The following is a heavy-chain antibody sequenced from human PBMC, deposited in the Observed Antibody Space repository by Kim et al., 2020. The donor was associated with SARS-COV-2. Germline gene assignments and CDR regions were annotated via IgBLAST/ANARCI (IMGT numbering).Heavy chain of an antibody. V-gene: IGHV4-4*02. J-gene: IGHJ6*02. CDR2: IYHSGST. D-gene: IGHD3-3*01. CDR3: ARVGGTIFGVVIRGQYYGMDV. CDR1: GGSISSSNW. Sequence: SETLSLTCAVSGGSISSSNWWSWVRQPPGKGLEWIGEIYHSGSTNSNPSLKSRVTISVDKSKNQFSLKLSSVTAADTAVYYCARVGGTIFGVVIRGQYYGMDVWGQGTTVTVSS.